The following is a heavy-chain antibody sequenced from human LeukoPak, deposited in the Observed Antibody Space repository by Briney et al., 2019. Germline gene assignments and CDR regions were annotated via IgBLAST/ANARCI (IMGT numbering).Heavy chain of an antibody. CDR1: GFTFSSYW. J-gene: IGHJ4*02. D-gene: IGHD6-13*01. Sequence: PGGSLRLSCAASGFTFSSYWMSWVRQAPGKGLEWVANIKQDGSEKYYVDSVKGRFTISRDNAKNSLYLQMNSLRAEDTAVYYCARDPRPGCSWYYFDYWGQGTLVTVSS. CDR3: ARDPRPGCSWYYFDY. V-gene: IGHV3-7*01. CDR2: IKQDGSEK.